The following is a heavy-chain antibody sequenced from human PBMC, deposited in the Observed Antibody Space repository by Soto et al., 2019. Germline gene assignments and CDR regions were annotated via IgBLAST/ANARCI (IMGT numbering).Heavy chain of an antibody. J-gene: IGHJ4*02. Sequence: SETLSLTCTVSGDSISSSTYFWGWVRQPPGKGLEWIGSVYYFGSTYYNPSLKSRVTIFVDTSENHFSLKLRSVTAADTAVYYCARHLGEGYFDYWGQGTLVTVSS. CDR2: VYYFGST. V-gene: IGHV4-39*01. CDR1: GDSISSSTYF. CDR3: ARHLGEGYFDY.